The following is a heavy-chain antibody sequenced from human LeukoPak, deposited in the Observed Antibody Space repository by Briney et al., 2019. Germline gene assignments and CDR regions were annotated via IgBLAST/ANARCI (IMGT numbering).Heavy chain of an antibody. J-gene: IGHJ4*02. Sequence: GASVKVSCKASGGTFSSYAISWVRQAPGQGLEWMGGIIPIFGTANYAQKFQGRVTMTRDTSTSTVYMELSSLRSEDTAVYYCARAKTKEEYSYGPDFDYWGQGTLVTVSS. CDR3: ARAKTKEEYSYGPDFDY. V-gene: IGHV1-69*05. D-gene: IGHD5-18*01. CDR2: IIPIFGTA. CDR1: GGTFSSYA.